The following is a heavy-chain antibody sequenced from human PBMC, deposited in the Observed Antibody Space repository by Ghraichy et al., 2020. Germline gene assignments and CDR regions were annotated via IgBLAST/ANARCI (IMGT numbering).Heavy chain of an antibody. Sequence: GSLRLSCTVSGASVNSDTYYWSWIRQPPGKGLEWIGNIYTSGSTNYNPSLKNRVTISLDTSKNQFSLKLNSLTTADTAVFYCAGDRETRWVYKWGQGTLVTVSS. CDR2: IYTSGST. CDR3: AGDRETRWVYK. V-gene: IGHV4-61*01. CDR1: GASVNSDTYY. J-gene: IGHJ4*02. D-gene: IGHD1-14*01.